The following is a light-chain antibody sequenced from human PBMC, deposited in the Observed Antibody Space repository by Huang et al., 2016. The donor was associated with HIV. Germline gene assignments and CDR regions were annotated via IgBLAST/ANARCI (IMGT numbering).Light chain of an antibody. J-gene: IGKJ5*01. CDR3: MQTLQTPRT. CDR1: QSLLHSNGYNY. CDR2: LSS. Sequence: EIVMTQSPLSLPVTPGEPASISCRSSQSLLHSNGYNYLDWYLQKPGQSPQIVIYLSSTRASGVPGRFTGSGSVTYFTLKISRVEAEDVGVYYCMQTLQTPRTFGQGTRLEIK. V-gene: IGKV2-28*01.